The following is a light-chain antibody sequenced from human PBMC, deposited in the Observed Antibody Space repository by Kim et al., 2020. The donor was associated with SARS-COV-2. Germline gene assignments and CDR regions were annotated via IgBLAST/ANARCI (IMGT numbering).Light chain of an antibody. J-gene: IGKJ4*01. CDR2: DAS. Sequence: SVSPGERATLSCRASQSINNNLAWYQQKPDQSPRLLIYDASTGASGIPARFSGSGSGTEFALSISSLQSEDFAVYYCQQYNNWPLTFGGGTKLEI. CDR3: QQYNNWPLT. CDR1: QSINNN. V-gene: IGKV3-15*01.